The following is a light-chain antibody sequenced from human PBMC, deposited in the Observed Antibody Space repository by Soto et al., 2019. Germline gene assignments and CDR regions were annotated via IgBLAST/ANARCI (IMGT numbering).Light chain of an antibody. V-gene: IGKV1-39*01. CDR3: QQCYSTPAT. CDR2: AAS. J-gene: IGKJ2*01. CDR1: QSIARY. Sequence: IQMTQSPSSLAASVGDRVTITCRASQSIARYFNWYQQKPGKAPKLLIYAASSLQTGVPSRFSGSGSGTDFTLTISSLQPEDFATYYCQQCYSTPATFGQGTKVEIK.